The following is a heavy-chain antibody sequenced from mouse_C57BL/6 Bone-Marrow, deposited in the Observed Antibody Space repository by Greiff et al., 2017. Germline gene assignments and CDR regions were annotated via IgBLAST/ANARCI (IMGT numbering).Heavy chain of an antibody. CDR3: ARRLGGY. V-gene: IGHV5-9*01. CDR2: ISGGGGNT. CDR1: GFTFSSYT. D-gene: IGHD3-1*01. Sequence: EVMLVESGGGLVKPGGSLKLSCAASGFTFSSYTMSWVRQTPEKRLEWVATISGGGGNTYYPDSVKGRFTISSDNAKNTLYLQMSSLGSEDTALYYCARRLGGYWGQGTTLTVSS. J-gene: IGHJ2*01.